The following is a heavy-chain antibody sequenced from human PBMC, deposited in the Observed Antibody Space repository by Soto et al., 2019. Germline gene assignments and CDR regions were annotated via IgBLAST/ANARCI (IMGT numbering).Heavy chain of an antibody. CDR1: GFTFSNYW. J-gene: IGHJ4*02. CDR2: INSDGSST. CDR3: ARDPLQWLVPLDY. V-gene: IGHV3-74*01. Sequence: HPGGSLRLSCAASGFTFSNYWIYWVRQAPGKGLVWVSRINSDGSSTDYAGSVKGRFTISRDNAKNTVHLQMNSLRAEDTAVYYCARDPLQWLVPLDYWGQGTLVTVSS. D-gene: IGHD6-19*01.